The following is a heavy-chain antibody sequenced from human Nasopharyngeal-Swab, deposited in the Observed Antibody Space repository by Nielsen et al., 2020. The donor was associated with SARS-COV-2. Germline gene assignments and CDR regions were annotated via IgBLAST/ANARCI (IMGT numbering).Heavy chain of an antibody. CDR2: IYYSGSS. J-gene: IGHJ3*02. D-gene: IGHD3-22*01. Sequence: SETLSLTCTVSGGSVSSGNYYWSWIRQPPGKGLEWIGYIYYSGSSNYNPSLKSRVTISVDTSKNQFSLNLSSVTAADTAVYYCAREVGYYESSGYIVTDAFDIWGQGTMVTVSS. CDR3: AREVGYYESSGYIVTDAFDI. V-gene: IGHV4-61*01. CDR1: GGSVSSGNYY.